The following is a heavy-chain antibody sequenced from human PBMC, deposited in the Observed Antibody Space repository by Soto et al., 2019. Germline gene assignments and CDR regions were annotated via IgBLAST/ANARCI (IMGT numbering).Heavy chain of an antibody. J-gene: IGHJ4*02. Sequence: PSETLSLTCAVSGGSISSGGYSCNWIRQPPGKDQKWIGYIYNSGSTDYNQFLKIRVTISVDTPKNQFSLKLSSVTAAVTAVYYCARVRKEAAHWGFDSWGQGTLVTVSS. D-gene: IGHD7-27*01. CDR1: GGSISSGGYS. V-gene: IGHV4-30-4*07. CDR2: IYNSGST. CDR3: ARVRKEAAHWGFDS.